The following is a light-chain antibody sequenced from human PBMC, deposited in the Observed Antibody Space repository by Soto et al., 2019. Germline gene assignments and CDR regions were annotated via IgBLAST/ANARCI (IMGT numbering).Light chain of an antibody. J-gene: IGKJ5*01. CDR1: QWISNW. Sequence: DIQPTPSPHCVSASVGDRVTITCRAGQWISNWLAWYRQKPGKAPDLLISPASSLQSGVPSRFSGSGSGTDFTLTISSLQPEDFAIYYCQQSHSCPITFGQGTRLEI. CDR2: PAS. CDR3: QQSHSCPIT. V-gene: IGKV1D-12*01.